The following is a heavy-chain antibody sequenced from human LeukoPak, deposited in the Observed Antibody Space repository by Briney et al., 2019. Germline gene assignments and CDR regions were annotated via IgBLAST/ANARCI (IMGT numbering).Heavy chain of an antibody. Sequence: ASVKVSCKASGYTFTGYYMHWVRQAPGQGLEWMGWINPNSGGTNYAQKFQGRVTMTRDTSISTAYMELSRLRSDDTAVYYCARDRVPWDYDSSGSFDYWGQGTLVTVSS. CDR1: GYTFTGYY. V-gene: IGHV1-2*02. J-gene: IGHJ4*02. D-gene: IGHD3-22*01. CDR3: ARDRVPWDYDSSGSFDY. CDR2: INPNSGGT.